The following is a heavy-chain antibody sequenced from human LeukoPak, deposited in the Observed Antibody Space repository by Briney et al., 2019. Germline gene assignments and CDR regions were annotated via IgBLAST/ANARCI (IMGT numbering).Heavy chain of an antibody. CDR1: GGSINSSSYY. Sequence: SETLSLTCTVSGGSINSSSYYWGWIRQPPGKGLEWIGNIYYSGSTYYNPSLKGRVTISVDTSKNQFSLKLSSVTAADTAVYYCARQSGTGTLLDYWGQGTLVTVSS. CDR3: ARQSGTGTLLDY. V-gene: IGHV4-39*01. D-gene: IGHD3/OR15-3a*01. CDR2: IYYSGST. J-gene: IGHJ4*02.